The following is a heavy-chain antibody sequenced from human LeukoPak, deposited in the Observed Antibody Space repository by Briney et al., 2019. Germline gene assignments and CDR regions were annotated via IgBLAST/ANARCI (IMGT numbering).Heavy chain of an antibody. V-gene: IGHV3-7*01. CDR1: AFTFSSSY. CDR3: AKDRVPILWGNFHY. Sequence: GGSLRLSCAAYAFTFSSSYMSWVRQAPGKGLEWVANINKDGGEKFYADSVKGRFTISRDNARNTLYLQMNSLRAEDTAVYYCAKDRVPILWGNFHYWGQGTLVSLSS. D-gene: IGHD2-21*01. CDR2: INKDGGEK. J-gene: IGHJ4*02.